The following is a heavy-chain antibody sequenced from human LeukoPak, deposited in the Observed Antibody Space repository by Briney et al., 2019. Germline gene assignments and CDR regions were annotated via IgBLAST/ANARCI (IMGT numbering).Heavy chain of an antibody. CDR2: IYSGGST. Sequence: GGSLRLSCAASGFTVSSNYMSWVRQAQGKGLEWVSVIYSGGSTYYADSVKGRFTISRDNPKNTLYLQMNSLRAEDTAVYYCSITIPSFDYWGQGTLVTVSS. CDR1: GFTVSSNY. CDR3: SITIPSFDY. J-gene: IGHJ4*02. D-gene: IGHD3-3*01. V-gene: IGHV3-53*01.